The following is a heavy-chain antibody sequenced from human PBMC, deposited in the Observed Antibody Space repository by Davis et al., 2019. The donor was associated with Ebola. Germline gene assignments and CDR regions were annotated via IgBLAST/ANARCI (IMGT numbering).Heavy chain of an antibody. CDR1: GFTFSSYG. CDR2: ISYDGSNK. Sequence: PGGSLRLSCAASGFTFSSYGMHWVRQAPGKGLEWVAVISYDGSNKYYADSVKGRFTISRDNSKNTLYLQMNSLRAEDTAVYYCAKDWGYCSSTSCYAYYYYYMDVWGKGTTVTGSS. J-gene: IGHJ6*03. D-gene: IGHD2-2*01. V-gene: IGHV3-30*18. CDR3: AKDWGYCSSTSCYAYYYYYMDV.